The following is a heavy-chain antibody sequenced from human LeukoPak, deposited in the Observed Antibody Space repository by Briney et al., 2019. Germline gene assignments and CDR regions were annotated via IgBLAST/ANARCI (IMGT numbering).Heavy chain of an antibody. Sequence: ASVKVSCKASGYTFTSYGISWVRQAPGQGLEWMGWISTYNDNTNYAQKLQGRVTMTTDTSTSTAYMELRSLRSDGTAVYYCARDLPYSSSWESIDYWGQGTLVTVSS. V-gene: IGHV1-18*01. J-gene: IGHJ4*02. CDR2: ISTYNDNT. CDR1: GYTFTSYG. D-gene: IGHD6-13*01. CDR3: ARDLPYSSSWESIDY.